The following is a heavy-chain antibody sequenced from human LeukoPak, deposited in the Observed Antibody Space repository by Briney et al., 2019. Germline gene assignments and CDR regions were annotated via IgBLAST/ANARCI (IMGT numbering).Heavy chain of an antibody. Sequence: GGSLRLSCAASGFIVSNNHINWIRQAPGKGLVWVSRINSDGSSTSYADSVKGRFTIPRDNAKNTLYLQMNSLRAEDTAVYYCARDRPDSYGPTLDYWGQGTLVTVSS. D-gene: IGHD1-26*01. CDR2: INSDGSST. CDR1: GFIVSNNH. CDR3: ARDRPDSYGPTLDY. V-gene: IGHV3-74*01. J-gene: IGHJ4*02.